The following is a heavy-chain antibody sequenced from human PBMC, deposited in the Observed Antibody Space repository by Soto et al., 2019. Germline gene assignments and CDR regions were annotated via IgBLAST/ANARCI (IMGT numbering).Heavy chain of an antibody. CDR2: IIPIFGTA. J-gene: IGHJ4*02. D-gene: IGHD2-15*01. V-gene: IGHV1-69*01. CDR1: GGPFSSYA. CDR3: ATNGRGYCSGGSCAFGDY. Sequence: QVQLVQSGAEVKKPGSSVKVSCKASGGPFSSYAISWVRQAPGQGLEWMGGIIPIFGTANYAQKFQGRVTITADESTSTAYMELSSLRSEDTAVYYCATNGRGYCSGGSCAFGDYWGQGTLVTVSS.